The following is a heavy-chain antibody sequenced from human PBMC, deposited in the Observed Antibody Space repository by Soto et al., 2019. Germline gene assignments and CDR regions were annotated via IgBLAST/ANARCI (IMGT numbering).Heavy chain of an antibody. Sequence: QVQLQQWGAGLLKPSETLSLTCAVYGGSFSGYYWSWIRQPPGKGLEWIGEINHSGSTNYNPSLKRRVTISVDTSKNQFSLKLSSVTAADTAVYYCARVKGQWLHGLDYWGQGTLVTVSS. CDR1: GGSFSGYY. CDR3: ARVKGQWLHGLDY. J-gene: IGHJ4*02. D-gene: IGHD6-19*01. V-gene: IGHV4-34*01. CDR2: INHSGST.